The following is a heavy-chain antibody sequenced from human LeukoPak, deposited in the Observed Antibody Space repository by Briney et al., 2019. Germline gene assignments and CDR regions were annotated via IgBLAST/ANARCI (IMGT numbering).Heavy chain of an antibody. Sequence: KPSETLSLTCTVSGGSISSYYWSWIRQPPGKGLEWIGYIYYSGSTNYNPSLKSRVTISVDTSKNQFSLKLSSVTAADTAVYYCAREGEDGDYTFDYCGQGTLVTVSS. J-gene: IGHJ4*01. D-gene: IGHD4-17*01. CDR1: GGSISSYY. V-gene: IGHV4-59*01. CDR3: AREGEDGDYTFDY. CDR2: IYYSGST.